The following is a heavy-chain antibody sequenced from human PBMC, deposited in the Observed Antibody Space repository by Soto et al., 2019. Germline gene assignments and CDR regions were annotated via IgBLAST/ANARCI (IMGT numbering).Heavy chain of an antibody. CDR1: GFTFSSYW. Sequence: GGSLRLSCAASGFTFSSYWMGWVRQAPGKGLEWVANIKHDGSDTYYVDSVKGRFTISRDNTKNSMYLQMNSLRAEDMAVYYCARDRCSSTSCFFAYWGQGTPVTVS. CDR2: IKHDGSDT. V-gene: IGHV3-7*03. D-gene: IGHD2-2*01. CDR3: ARDRCSSTSCFFAY. J-gene: IGHJ4*02.